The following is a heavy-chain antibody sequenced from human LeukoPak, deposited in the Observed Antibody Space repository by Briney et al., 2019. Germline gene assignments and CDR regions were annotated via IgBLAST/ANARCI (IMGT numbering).Heavy chain of an antibody. Sequence: SETLSLTCTVSGGSISSHYWSWIRQPPGKGLEWIGYIYYSGSTNYNPSLKSRVTISVDASKNQFSLKLSSVTAADTAVYYCARVGTTNAFDIWGQGTMVTVSS. J-gene: IGHJ3*02. D-gene: IGHD1-26*01. CDR3: ARVGTTNAFDI. V-gene: IGHV4-59*11. CDR1: GGSISSHY. CDR2: IYYSGST.